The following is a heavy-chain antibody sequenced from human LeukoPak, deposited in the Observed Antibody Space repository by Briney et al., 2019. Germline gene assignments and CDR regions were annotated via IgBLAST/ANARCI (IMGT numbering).Heavy chain of an antibody. CDR2: ISGSGGST. D-gene: IGHD3-10*01. CDR3: AKDLGISGWSFDY. J-gene: IGHJ4*02. V-gene: IGHV3-23*01. CDR1: GFTFSTYA. Sequence: GGSLTLSCAASGFTFSTYAMSWVRQARGKGVEGVSAISGSGGSTYYADSVKGRFTISRDNSKNTLYLQMNSLRAEDTAVYYCAKDLGISGWSFDYWGQGTLVTVSS.